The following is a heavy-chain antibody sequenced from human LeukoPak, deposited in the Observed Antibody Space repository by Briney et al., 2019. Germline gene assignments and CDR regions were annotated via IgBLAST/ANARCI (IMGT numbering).Heavy chain of an antibody. Sequence: PGGSLRLSCAASGFTFSSYSMNWVRQAPGKGLEWVSSISSSSSYIYYADSVKGRFTISRDNAKNSLYLQMNSLRAEDTGVYYCVRAPATNEWRCMDYWGQEPWSPPPQ. CDR1: GFTFSSYS. J-gene: IGHJ4*01. V-gene: IGHV3-21*06. D-gene: IGHD2-8*02. CDR3: VRAPATNEWRCMDY. CDR2: ISSSSSYI.